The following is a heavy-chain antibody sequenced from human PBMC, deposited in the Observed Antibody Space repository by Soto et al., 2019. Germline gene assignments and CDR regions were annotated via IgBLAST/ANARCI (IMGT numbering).Heavy chain of an antibody. V-gene: IGHV1-18*01. D-gene: IGHD2-15*01. J-gene: IGHJ2*01. CDR3: ARCYCSVGSCFTCWHFDL. CDR1: GYSFDPFG. CDR2: ISIEKGDT. Sequence: QVQVVQSGAEVKKPGASVKVACKASGYSFDPFGMSWVRQAPGQGLEWMGWISIEKGDTNSAQKFQDRVTMTTDTSTSTAYMELRSLTSDDTAVYYCARCYCSVGSCFTCWHFDLWGRGTLVTVSS.